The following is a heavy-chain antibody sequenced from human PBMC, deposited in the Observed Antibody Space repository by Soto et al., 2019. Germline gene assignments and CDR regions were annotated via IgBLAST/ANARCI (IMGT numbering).Heavy chain of an antibody. Sequence: EVQLVESGGGLIQPGGSLRLSCAASGFTISSHYMSWVRQAPGKGLEWVSVIYSGGSTYYADSVKGRFTISRDNSRNTLYLQMNSLRAEDTAVYYCARGQGSSWYYYGMDVWGQGTTVTVSS. CDR1: GFTISSHY. D-gene: IGHD6-13*01. CDR3: ARGQGSSWYYYGMDV. J-gene: IGHJ6*02. CDR2: IYSGGST. V-gene: IGHV3-53*01.